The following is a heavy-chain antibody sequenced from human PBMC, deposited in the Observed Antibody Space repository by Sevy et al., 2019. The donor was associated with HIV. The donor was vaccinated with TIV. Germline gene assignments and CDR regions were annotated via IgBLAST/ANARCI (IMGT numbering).Heavy chain of an antibody. CDR3: ARGLVGANLGTDY. Sequence: GGSLRLSCSASGFTFSDYYMNWIRQAPGKGLEWISYISFSSNYTMYADSVTGRFTISRDNAKNSLYLQMNSLRAEDTAVYYCARGLVGANLGTDYWSQGSLVTVSS. CDR2: ISFSSNYT. V-gene: IGHV3-11*06. CDR1: GFTFSDYY. D-gene: IGHD1-26*01. J-gene: IGHJ4*02.